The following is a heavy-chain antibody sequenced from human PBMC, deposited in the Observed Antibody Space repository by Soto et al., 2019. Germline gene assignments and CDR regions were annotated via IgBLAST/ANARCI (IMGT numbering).Heavy chain of an antibody. V-gene: IGHV3-33*08. Sequence: AGGSLRLSCVASGFTFDSCGMNWVRQAPGKGLEWVAVIWYDGSKIYYADSVKGRFTISRDNSKSTLYLQMNSLRAEDTAVYYCARPLEQHQLGFGMDVWGQGSPVTVSS. CDR1: GFTFDSCG. CDR2: IWYDGSKI. CDR3: ARPLEQHQLGFGMDV. J-gene: IGHJ6*01. D-gene: IGHD6-13*01.